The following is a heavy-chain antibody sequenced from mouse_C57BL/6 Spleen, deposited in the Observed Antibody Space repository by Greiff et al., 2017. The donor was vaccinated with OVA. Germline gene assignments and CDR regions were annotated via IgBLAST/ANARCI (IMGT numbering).Heavy chain of an antibody. CDR1: GFTFSSYG. J-gene: IGHJ4*01. CDR2: ISSGGSYT. V-gene: IGHV5-6*02. CDR3: ARARPEGSYAMDY. Sequence: EVMLVESGGDLVKPGGSLKLSCAASGFTFSSYGMSWVRQTPDKRLEWVATISSGGSYTYYPDSVKGRFTISRDNAKNTLYLQMSSLKSEDTAMDYCARARPEGSYAMDYWGQGTSVTVSS. D-gene: IGHD3-3*01.